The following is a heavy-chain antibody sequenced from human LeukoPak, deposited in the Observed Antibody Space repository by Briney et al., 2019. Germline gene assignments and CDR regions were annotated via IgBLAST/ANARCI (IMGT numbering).Heavy chain of an antibody. Sequence: SETLSLTCTVSGGSINNYYWSWIRQPAGEGLEWIGRIYSSGSASYNPSLKSRVTLSGDTSKNQLSLKLRYVTAADTAVYYCTREPSPWGQGTLVTVSS. CDR1: GGSINNYY. V-gene: IGHV4-4*07. CDR3: TREPSP. J-gene: IGHJ5*02. CDR2: IYSSGSA.